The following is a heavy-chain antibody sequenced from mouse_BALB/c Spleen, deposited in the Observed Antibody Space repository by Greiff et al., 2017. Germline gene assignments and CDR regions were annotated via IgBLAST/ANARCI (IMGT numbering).Heavy chain of an antibody. V-gene: IGHV14-3*02. CDR1: GFNIKDTY. J-gene: IGHJ3*01. CDR2: IDPANGNT. D-gene: IGHD2-3*01. CDR3: TRDDCYYAWFAD. Sequence: EVQLQQSGAELVKPGASVKLSCTASGFNIKDTYMHWVKQRPEQGLEWIGRIDPANGNTKYDPKFQGEATITADTSSNTADLQLSSLTSEDTDVYYCTRDDCYYAWFADWGQGTLVTVSA.